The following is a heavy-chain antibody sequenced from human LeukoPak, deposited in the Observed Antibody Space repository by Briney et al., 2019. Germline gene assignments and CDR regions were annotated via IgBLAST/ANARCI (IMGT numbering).Heavy chain of an antibody. D-gene: IGHD3-22*01. Sequence: SETLSLTCSVSGGSLSSSSYYWGWIRQAPGRGLEWIGNIYYSGSTYYSPPLKSRVTISLDTSKNQFSLKLNSVTAADTAVYYCARQFYESRSPHAKYFQQWGQGTLVTVSS. V-gene: IGHV4-39*01. CDR3: ARQFYESRSPHAKYFQQ. CDR2: IYYSGST. CDR1: GGSLSSSSYY. J-gene: IGHJ1*01.